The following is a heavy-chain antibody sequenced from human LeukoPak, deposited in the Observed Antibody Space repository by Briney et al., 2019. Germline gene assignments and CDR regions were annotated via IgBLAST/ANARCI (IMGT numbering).Heavy chain of an antibody. J-gene: IGHJ4*02. V-gene: IGHV3-7*01. CDR2: IKQDGSEK. CDR1: GFTFSSYW. Sequence: GGSLRLSCVASGFTFSSYWMSWVRQAPGKGLEWVANIKQDGSEKYYVDSVKGRFTISRDNAKNSLYLQMNSLRAEDTAVYYCARMYGSYYSYFNYWGQGTLVTVSS. D-gene: IGHD1-26*01. CDR3: ARMYGSYYSYFNY.